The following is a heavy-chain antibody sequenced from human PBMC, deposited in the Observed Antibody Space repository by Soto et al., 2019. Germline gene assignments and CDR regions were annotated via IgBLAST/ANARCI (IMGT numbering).Heavy chain of an antibody. Sequence: PGGSLRLSCAGSGFTFGTYSMNWVRQAAGKGLEWIAYISYDSDTIQYADSVKGRFTISRDNAKNSLYLQMNSLRDEDTAVYYCTRLYYDYVWGQGTTVTVSS. D-gene: IGHD3-3*01. CDR2: ISYDSDTI. V-gene: IGHV3-48*02. J-gene: IGHJ6*02. CDR1: GFTFGTYS. CDR3: TRLYYDYV.